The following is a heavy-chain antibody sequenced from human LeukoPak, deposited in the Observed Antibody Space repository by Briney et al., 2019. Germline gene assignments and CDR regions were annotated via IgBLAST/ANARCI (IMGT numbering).Heavy chain of an antibody. CDR1: GGSISSSSYY. CDR3: ARSPFAAVNWFDP. CDR2: IYYSGST. J-gene: IGHJ5*02. Sequence: SETLSLTCTVSGGSISSSSYYWGWIRQPPGKGLEWIGSIYYSGSTYYNPSLKSRVTISVDTSKNQFSLKLSSVTAADTAVYYCARSPFAAVNWFDPWGQGILVTVSS. D-gene: IGHD2/OR15-2a*01. V-gene: IGHV4-39*07.